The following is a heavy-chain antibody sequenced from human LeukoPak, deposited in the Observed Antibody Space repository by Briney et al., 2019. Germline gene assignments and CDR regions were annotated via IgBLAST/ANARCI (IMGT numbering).Heavy chain of an antibody. CDR3: ARSEIQLWDYYFDY. CDR1: GFTVSSNY. V-gene: IGHV3-53*01. CDR2: IYSGGST. J-gene: IGHJ4*02. Sequence: GGSLRLSCAAFGFTVSSNYMSWVRQAPGKGLEWVSVIYSGGSTYYADSVKGRFTISRDDPKNTLYLQMNSLRAEDTAVYYCARSEIQLWDYYFDYWGQGTLVTVSS. D-gene: IGHD5-18*01.